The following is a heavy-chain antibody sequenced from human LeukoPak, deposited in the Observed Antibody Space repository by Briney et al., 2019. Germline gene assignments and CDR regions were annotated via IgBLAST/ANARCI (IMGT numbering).Heavy chain of an antibody. D-gene: IGHD3-16*02. J-gene: IGHJ4*02. CDR2: ISSSSSTI. CDR3: ARVVWGGYRKDY. Sequence: GGSLRLSCADSGFTFSTYNMNWVREAPGEGLEWVSYISSSSSTIYYADSVKGRFTISRDNAKNSLYLQMNSLRAEDTAVYYCARVVWGGYRKDYWGQGTLVTVSS. CDR1: GFTFSTYN. V-gene: IGHV3-48*01.